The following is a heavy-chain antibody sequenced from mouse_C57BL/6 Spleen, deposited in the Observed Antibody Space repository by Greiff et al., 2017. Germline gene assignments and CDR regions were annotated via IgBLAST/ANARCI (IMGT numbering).Heavy chain of an antibody. V-gene: IGHV1-15*01. J-gene: IGHJ4*01. CDR3: STVSDGYAVYYAMDY. CDR2: IDPETGGT. Sequence: VQLQQSGAELVRPGASVTLSCKASGYTFTDYEMHWVKQTPVHGLEWIGAIDPETGGTAYNQKFKGKAILTADKSSSKAYLELRSLTSEDSAVYNYSTVSDGYAVYYAMDYGGQGTSVTVSS. D-gene: IGHD2-3*01. CDR1: GYTFTDYE.